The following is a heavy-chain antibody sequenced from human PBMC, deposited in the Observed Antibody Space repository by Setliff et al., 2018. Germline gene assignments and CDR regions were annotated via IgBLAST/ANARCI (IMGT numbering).Heavy chain of an antibody. CDR3: ASNALPHYDYSNYEGLYDYYYYMDV. Sequence: ETLSLTCAVSGYSISSGYYWGWIRQPPGKGLEWIGNIYHSGSTYYNPSLKSRVTISVDTSKNQFSLKLSSVTAADTAVYYCASNALPHYDYSNYEGLYDYYYYMDVWGKGTTVTSP. CDR1: GYSISSGYY. J-gene: IGHJ6*03. V-gene: IGHV4-38-2*01. D-gene: IGHD4-4*01. CDR2: IYHSGST.